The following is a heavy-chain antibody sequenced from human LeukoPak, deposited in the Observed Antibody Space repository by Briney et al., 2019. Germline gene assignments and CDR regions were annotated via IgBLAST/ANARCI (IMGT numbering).Heavy chain of an antibody. CDR2: IYYSGST. D-gene: IGHD3-22*01. J-gene: IGHJ4*02. V-gene: IGHV4-61*01. CDR3: ARAPGYCDSSGYYYGRYFDY. CDR1: GGSISSGSYY. Sequence: SETLSLTCTVSGGSISSGSYYWSWIRQPPGKGLEWIGYIYYSGSTNYNPSLKSRVTISVDTSKNQFSLKLSSVTAADTAVYYCARAPGYCDSSGYYYGRYFDYWGQGTLVTVSS.